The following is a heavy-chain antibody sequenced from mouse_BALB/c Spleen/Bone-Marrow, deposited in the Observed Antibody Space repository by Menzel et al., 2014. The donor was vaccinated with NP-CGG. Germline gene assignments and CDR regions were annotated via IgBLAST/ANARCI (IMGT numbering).Heavy chain of an antibody. J-gene: IGHJ2*01. V-gene: IGHV5-17*02. D-gene: IGHD4-1*01. CDR3: TRGGNWDDFDY. CDR1: GFTFXSFG. CDR2: INSGSSTI. Sequence: EVQLVESGGGLVQPGGSRKLSCAASGFTFXSFGMRWVRQAPEKGLEWVAYINSGSSTIYYADTVKGRFTISRDNPKNTLFLQMTSLRSEDTAMYYCTRGGNWDDFDYWGQGTTLAVSS.